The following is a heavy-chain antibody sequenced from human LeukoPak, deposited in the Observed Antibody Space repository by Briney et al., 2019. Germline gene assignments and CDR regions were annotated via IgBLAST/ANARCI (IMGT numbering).Heavy chain of an antibody. J-gene: IGHJ3*02. V-gene: IGHV3-49*03. Sequence: GGSLRLSCTASGLSFGDYAMSWFRQAPGKGLEWVGFIRSKAYGGTTEYAASVKGRFTISRDDSKSIAYLQMNSLKTEDTAVYYCTRDRSSSSWYDAFDIWGQGTMVTVSS. CDR1: GLSFGDYA. CDR3: TRDRSSSSWYDAFDI. D-gene: IGHD6-13*01. CDR2: IRSKAYGGTT.